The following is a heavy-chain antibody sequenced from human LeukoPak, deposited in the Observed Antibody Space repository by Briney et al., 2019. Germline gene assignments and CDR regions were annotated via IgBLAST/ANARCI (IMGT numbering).Heavy chain of an antibody. V-gene: IGHV1-69*13. CDR2: IIPIFGTA. Sequence: GASVKVSCKASGGTFSSYAISWVRQAPGQGLEWMGGIIPIFGTADYAQKFQGRVTITADESTSTAYMELSSLRSEDTAVYYCARDLDGNYDYVWGSYRYLDYWGQGTLVTVSS. CDR1: GGTFSSYA. J-gene: IGHJ4*02. D-gene: IGHD3-16*02. CDR3: ARDLDGNYDYVWGSYRYLDY.